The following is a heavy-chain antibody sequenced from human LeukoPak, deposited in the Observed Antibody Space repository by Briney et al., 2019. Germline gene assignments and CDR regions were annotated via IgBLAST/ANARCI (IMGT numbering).Heavy chain of an antibody. Sequence: PGGSLRLSCAASGFTFSNYAMSWVRQAPGKGLEWVAVISYDGSDKYYTDSVKGRFTISRDNSKNTLYLQMNSLRAEDTAVYYCAKADSMSGYEADAFDIWGQGTMVTVSS. V-gene: IGHV3-30*18. CDR3: AKADSMSGYEADAFDI. CDR2: ISYDGSDK. D-gene: IGHD5-12*01. CDR1: GFTFSNYA. J-gene: IGHJ3*02.